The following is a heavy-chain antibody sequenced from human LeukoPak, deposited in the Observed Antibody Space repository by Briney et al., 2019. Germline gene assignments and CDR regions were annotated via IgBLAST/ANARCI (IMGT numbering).Heavy chain of an antibody. CDR1: GFTFSSYA. CDR3: AKGRGYSGYDLGPLFYYYYGMDV. Sequence: GGSLRLSCAASGFTFSSYAMSWVRQAPGKGREWVSAISGSGGSTYYADSVEGRFTISRDNSKNTLYLQVNTLRAEYTAVYYCAKGRGYSGYDLGPLFYYYYGMDVWGQGTTVTVSS. J-gene: IGHJ6*02. D-gene: IGHD5-12*01. CDR2: ISGSGGST. V-gene: IGHV3-23*01.